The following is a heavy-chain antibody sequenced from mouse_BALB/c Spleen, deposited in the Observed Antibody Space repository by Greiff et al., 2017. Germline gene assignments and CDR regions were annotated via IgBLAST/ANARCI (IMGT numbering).Heavy chain of an antibody. J-gene: IGHJ3*01. Sequence: EVQLQQSGAELVKPGASVTLSCTASGFNIKDTYMHWVKQRPEQGLEWIGRIDPANGNTTYDPKFQGKTTITADTSSNTAYLQLSSLTSEDTAVSYCATRPSFAYWGQGTLVTVSA. CDR2: IDPANGNT. CDR3: ATRPSFAY. V-gene: IGHV14-3*02. CDR1: GFNIKDTY.